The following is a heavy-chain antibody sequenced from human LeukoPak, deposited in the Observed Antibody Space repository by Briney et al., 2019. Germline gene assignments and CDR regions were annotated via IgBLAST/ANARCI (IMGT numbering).Heavy chain of an antibody. CDR2: IYYSGST. Sequence: SETLSLTCTVSGGSISSSSYYWGWIRQPPGKGLEWIGSIYYSGSTYYNPSLKSRVTISVDTSKNQFSLKLSSVTAADTAVYYCARQSQWLVHFDCWGQGTLVTVSS. V-gene: IGHV4-39*01. D-gene: IGHD6-19*01. CDR3: ARQSQWLVHFDC. CDR1: GGSISSSSYY. J-gene: IGHJ4*02.